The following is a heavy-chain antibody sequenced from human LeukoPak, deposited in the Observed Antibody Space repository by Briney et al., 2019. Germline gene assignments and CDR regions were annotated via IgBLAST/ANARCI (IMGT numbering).Heavy chain of an antibody. V-gene: IGHV1-18*04. CDR3: ARDKGYDILTSYEKFDY. D-gene: IGHD3-9*01. Sequence: GASVKVSCKASGYTFTSYGISWVRQAPGQGLEWMGWISAYNGNTNYAQKLQGRVTMTTDTYTSTAYMELRSLRYDDTAVYYCARDKGYDILTSYEKFDYWRQGTLVTVSS. CDR1: GYTFTSYG. J-gene: IGHJ4*02. CDR2: ISAYNGNT.